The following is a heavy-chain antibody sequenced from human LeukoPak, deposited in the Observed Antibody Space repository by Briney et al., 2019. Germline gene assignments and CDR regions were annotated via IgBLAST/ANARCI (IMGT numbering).Heavy chain of an antibody. CDR1: GGSISSSSYY. J-gene: IGHJ1*01. V-gene: IGHV4-39*01. D-gene: IGHD6-19*01. CDR2: IYYRGST. CDR3: ASVEYSSGWYHYFRH. Sequence: SETLSLTCTVSGGSISSSSYYWGWIRQPPGKGLEWIGSIYYRGSTNYNPPLKSRVTISVDTSKNQFSLKVSSVTAADTAVYYCASVEYSSGWYHYFRHWGQGTLVTVSS.